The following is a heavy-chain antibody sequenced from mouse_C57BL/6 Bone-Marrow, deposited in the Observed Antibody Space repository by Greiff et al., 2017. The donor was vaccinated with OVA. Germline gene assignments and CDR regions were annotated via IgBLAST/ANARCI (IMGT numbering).Heavy chain of an antibody. CDR1: GFSLTRYG. Sequence: VKVVESGPGLVAPSPSLSISCTVSGFSLTRYGVDWVRPSPGKGLEWLGVIWGVGSTNYNSALKSRLSISKDNSKSQVFLKMNSLQTDDTAMYCCASEGILRSPFAYWGQGTLVTVSA. CDR2: IWGVGST. CDR3: ASEGILRSPFAY. V-gene: IGHV2-6*01. D-gene: IGHD1-1*01. J-gene: IGHJ3*01.